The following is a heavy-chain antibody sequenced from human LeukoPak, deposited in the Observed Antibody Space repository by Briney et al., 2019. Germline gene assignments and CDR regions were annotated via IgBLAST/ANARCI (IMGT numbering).Heavy chain of an antibody. V-gene: IGHV4-34*01. D-gene: IGHD5-18*01. CDR1: GGSFSGYY. CDR3: ARGGRIQLWLGYYMDV. Sequence: SETLSLTCAVYGGSFSGYYWSWIRQPPGKGLEWIGEINHSGSTNYNPSLKSRVTISVDTSRNQFSLKLSSVTAADTAVYYCARGGRIQLWLGYYMDVWGKGTTVTVSS. J-gene: IGHJ6*03. CDR2: INHSGST.